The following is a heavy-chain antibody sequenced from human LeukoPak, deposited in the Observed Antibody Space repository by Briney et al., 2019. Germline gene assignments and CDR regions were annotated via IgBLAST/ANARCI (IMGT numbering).Heavy chain of an antibody. CDR3: ASWLAAAGTDWFDP. Sequence: SETLSLTCAVYGGSFSGYYWSWIRQPPGKGLEWIGEINHSGSTNYNPSLKIRVTISVDTSKNQFSLNLSSVTAADTAVYYCASWLAAAGTDWFDPWGQGTLVTVSS. CDR1: GGSFSGYY. V-gene: IGHV4-34*01. CDR2: INHSGST. J-gene: IGHJ5*02. D-gene: IGHD6-13*01.